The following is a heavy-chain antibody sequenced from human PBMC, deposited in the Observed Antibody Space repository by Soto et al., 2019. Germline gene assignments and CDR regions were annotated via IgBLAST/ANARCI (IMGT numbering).Heavy chain of an antibody. D-gene: IGHD6-19*01. Sequence: QVQLVQSGAEVKKPGASVKFSCKASAYTFTSYYMHWVRQAPGQGLEWMGIINPSGGSTSYAQKFQGRVTMTRDKSTSTVYMELSSLRSEDTAVYYCTSRLPATAGTHYYYGMDVWGQGTTVTVS. J-gene: IGHJ6*02. V-gene: IGHV1-46*01. CDR2: INPSGGST. CDR1: AYTFTSYY. CDR3: TSRLPATAGTHYYYGMDV.